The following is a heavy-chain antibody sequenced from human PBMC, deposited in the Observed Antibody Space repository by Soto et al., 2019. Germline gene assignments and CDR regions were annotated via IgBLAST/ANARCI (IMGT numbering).Heavy chain of an antibody. CDR3: AMKTPYYYDSSGYYGDAFDI. D-gene: IGHD3-22*01. CDR2: ISAYNGNT. CDR1: GYTFTSYG. V-gene: IGHV1-18*01. Sequence: GASVKVSCKASGYTFTSYGISWVRQAPGQGLEWMGWISAYNGNTNYAQKLQGRVTMTTDTSTSTAYMELRSLRSDDTAVYYCAMKTPYYYDSSGYYGDAFDIWGQGTMVTV. J-gene: IGHJ3*02.